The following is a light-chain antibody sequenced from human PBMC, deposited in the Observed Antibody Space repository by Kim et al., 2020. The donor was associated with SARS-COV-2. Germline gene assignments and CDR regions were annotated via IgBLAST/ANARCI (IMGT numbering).Light chain of an antibody. Sequence: ASPGERVTLSCKASHNISTNLAWYQLKPGQAPRLLIYGASTRATNIPARFSGSGSGTDFTLTISSLQSEDFALYYCQQDNEWPLTFGGGTKVDIK. J-gene: IGKJ4*01. V-gene: IGKV3-15*01. CDR1: HNISTN. CDR2: GAS. CDR3: QQDNEWPLT.